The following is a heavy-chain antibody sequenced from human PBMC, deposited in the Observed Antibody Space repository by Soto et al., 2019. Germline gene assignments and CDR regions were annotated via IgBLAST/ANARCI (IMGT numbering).Heavy chain of an antibody. V-gene: IGHV1-8*01. CDR2: VNPNNGDT. CDR1: GYTFSNYD. J-gene: IGHJ4*02. D-gene: IGHD3-10*01. CDR3: AKVSRKGSAIDFDY. Sequence: QVQLVQSGAELKKPGASVKVSCKASGYTFSNYDMNWVRQATGQGPEWIGWVNPNNGDTGYAQKFQGRVTLTTDISTTPAYMELTSLRSEDTAIYYCAKVSRKGSAIDFDYGGQGTLITVSS.